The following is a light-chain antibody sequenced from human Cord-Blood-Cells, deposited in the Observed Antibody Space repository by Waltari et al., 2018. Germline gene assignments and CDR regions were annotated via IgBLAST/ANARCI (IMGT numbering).Light chain of an antibody. J-gene: IGKJ1*01. CDR1: QSVSSSY. CDR2: DAS. CDR3: QQYGSSPKT. V-gene: IGKV3-20*01. Sequence: EIVLTQSSGTLSLSPGERATLSCRASQSVSSSYLAWYQQKPGQAPRLLIYDASSRATGIPDRFSGSGCGTDVTLTSSRLEPEDFAVYYCQQYGSSPKTFGQGTKVEIK.